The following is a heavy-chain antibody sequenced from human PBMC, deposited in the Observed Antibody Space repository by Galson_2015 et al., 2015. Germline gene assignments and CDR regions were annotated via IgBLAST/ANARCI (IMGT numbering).Heavy chain of an antibody. J-gene: IGHJ4*02. CDR2: IRSKAYGGTT. Sequence: SLRLSCAASGFTFGDYAMSWFRQAPGKGLEWVGFIRSKAYGGTTEYAASVKGRFTISRDDSKSIAYLQMNSLKTEDTAVYYCTRGVVVVTAMHPDYWGQGTLVTVSS. CDR1: GFTFGDYA. V-gene: IGHV3-49*03. CDR3: TRGVVVVTAMHPDY. D-gene: IGHD2-21*02.